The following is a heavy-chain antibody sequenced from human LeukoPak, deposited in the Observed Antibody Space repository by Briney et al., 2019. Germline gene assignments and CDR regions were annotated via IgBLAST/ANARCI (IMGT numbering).Heavy chain of an antibody. Sequence: PSETLSLTCTVSGGSISSYYWSWIRQPPGKGLEWIGYTYYSGSTNYNPSLKSRVTISVDTSKNQFSLKLSSVTAADTAVYYCARHPKSAAPYGMDVWGQGTTVTVSS. V-gene: IGHV4-59*08. D-gene: IGHD6-13*01. CDR3: ARHPKSAAPYGMDV. CDR2: TYYSGST. J-gene: IGHJ6*02. CDR1: GGSISSYY.